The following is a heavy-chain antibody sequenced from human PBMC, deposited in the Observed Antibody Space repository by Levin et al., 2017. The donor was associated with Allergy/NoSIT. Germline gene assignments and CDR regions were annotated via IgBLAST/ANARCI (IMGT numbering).Heavy chain of an antibody. Sequence: GESLKISCAASGFTFSSYGMHWVRQAPGKGLEWVAVISYDGSNKYYADSVKGRFTISRDNSKNTLYLQMNSLRAEDTAVYYCAKLVAFCGGDCRNLEDYWGQGTLVTVSS. CDR2: ISYDGSNK. J-gene: IGHJ4*02. CDR3: AKLVAFCGGDCRNLEDY. D-gene: IGHD2-21*02. V-gene: IGHV3-30*18. CDR1: GFTFSSYG.